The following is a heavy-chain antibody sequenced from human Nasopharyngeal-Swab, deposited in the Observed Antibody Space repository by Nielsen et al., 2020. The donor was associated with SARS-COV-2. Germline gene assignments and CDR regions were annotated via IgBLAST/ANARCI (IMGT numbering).Heavy chain of an antibody. D-gene: IGHD3-3*01. CDR1: GYTFTSYG. V-gene: IGHV1-18*01. CDR2: ISAYNDNT. J-gene: IGHJ4*02. CDR3: ARDDSSNYDFWSGYYTSFDY. Sequence: ASVKVSCKASGYTFTSYGISWVRQAPGQGLEWMGWISAYNDNTNYAQKLQGRVTMTTDTSTSTAYMELRSLRSADTAVYYCARDDSSNYDFWSGYYTSFDYWGQGTLVTVSS.